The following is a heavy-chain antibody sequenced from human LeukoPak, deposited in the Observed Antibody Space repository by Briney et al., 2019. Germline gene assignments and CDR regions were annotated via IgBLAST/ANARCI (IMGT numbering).Heavy chain of an antibody. D-gene: IGHD3-10*01. CDR1: GGTFSSYA. CDR3: AILWFGELSHYYFDY. Sequence: SVKVSCKASGGTFSSYAISWVRQAPGQGLEWMGRIIPILGIANYAQKFQGRVTITADKSTSTAYMELSSLRSEDTAVYYCAILWFGELSHYYFDYWGQGTLVTVSS. CDR2: IIPILGIA. V-gene: IGHV1-69*04. J-gene: IGHJ4*02.